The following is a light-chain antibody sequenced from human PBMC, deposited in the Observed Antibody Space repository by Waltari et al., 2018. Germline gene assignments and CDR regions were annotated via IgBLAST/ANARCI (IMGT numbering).Light chain of an antibody. J-gene: IGLJ3*02. CDR3: AAWDDSLNGWV. V-gene: IGLV1-44*01. CDR2: SNN. Sequence: QSVVTQAPSASGTPGQRVPISCSGRSSNIGRNTVHWYQQLPGPAPKLLIYSNNQRPSGVPDRFSGSKSGTSASLAISGLQSEDEADYYCAAWDDSLNGWVFGGGTKLTVL. CDR1: SSNIGRNT.